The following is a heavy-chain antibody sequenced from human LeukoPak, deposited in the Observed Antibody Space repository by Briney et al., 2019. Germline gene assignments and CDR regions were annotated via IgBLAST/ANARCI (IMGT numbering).Heavy chain of an antibody. D-gene: IGHD4-17*01. CDR2: IIPIFGTA. CDR3: ARGPDYGDITYFDY. CDR1: GFTFSSYA. Sequence: GGSLRLSCAASGFTFSSYAISWVRQAPGQGLEWMGGIIPIFGTANYAQKFQGRVTITADESTSTAYMELSSLRSEDTAVYYCARGPDYGDITYFDYWGQGTLVTVSS. J-gene: IGHJ4*02. V-gene: IGHV1-69*01.